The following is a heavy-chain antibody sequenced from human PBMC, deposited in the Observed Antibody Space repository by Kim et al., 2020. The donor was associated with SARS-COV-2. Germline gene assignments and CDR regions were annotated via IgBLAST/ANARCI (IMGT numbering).Heavy chain of an antibody. D-gene: IGHD3-10*01. J-gene: IGHJ4*02. V-gene: IGHV1-69*04. Sequence: NYAQKFQGRVTITADKSTSTAYMELSSLRSEDTAVYYCAREDGSGSLFLRWGQGTLVTVSS. CDR3: AREDGSGSLFLR.